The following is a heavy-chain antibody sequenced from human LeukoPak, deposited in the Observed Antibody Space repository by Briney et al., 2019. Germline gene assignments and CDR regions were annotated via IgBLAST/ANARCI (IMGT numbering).Heavy chain of an antibody. V-gene: IGHV3-23*01. CDR3: AKEMGVVLMVYALDY. D-gene: IGHD2-8*01. J-gene: IGHJ4*02. Sequence: GGSLRLSCAASGFIFSSYAMSWVRQAPGRGLEWVSGISGSGGNTFYADSVKGRFTISRDNSKSTLSLQMNSLRAEDTAVYYCAKEMGVVLMVYALDYWGQGNLVTVSS. CDR1: GFIFSSYA. CDR2: ISGSGGNT.